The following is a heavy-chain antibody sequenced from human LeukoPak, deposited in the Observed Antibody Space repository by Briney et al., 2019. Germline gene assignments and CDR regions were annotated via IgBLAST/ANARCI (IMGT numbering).Heavy chain of an antibody. CDR1: GFTVSSNY. J-gene: IGHJ4*02. CDR2: IYSGGST. V-gene: IGHV3-53*01. Sequence: TGGSLRPSCAASGFTVSSNYMSWVRQAPGKGLEWVSVIYSGGSTYYADSVKGRFTISRDNSKNTLYLQMNSLRAEDTAVYYCARGGYVVYWGQGTLVTVSS. CDR3: ARGGYVVY.